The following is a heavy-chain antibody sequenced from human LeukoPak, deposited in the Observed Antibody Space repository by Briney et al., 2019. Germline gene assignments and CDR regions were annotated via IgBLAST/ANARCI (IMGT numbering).Heavy chain of an antibody. D-gene: IGHD5-12*01. Sequence: SETLSLTCTVSGGSISSYYWSWIRLHPGKGLEWIGYIYYSGSTYYNPSLKSRVTISVDTSKNQFSLKLSSVTAADTAVYYCARAERGSYGMDVWGQGTTVTVSS. CDR2: IYYSGST. CDR3: ARAERGSYGMDV. CDR1: GGSISSYY. V-gene: IGHV4-59*06. J-gene: IGHJ6*02.